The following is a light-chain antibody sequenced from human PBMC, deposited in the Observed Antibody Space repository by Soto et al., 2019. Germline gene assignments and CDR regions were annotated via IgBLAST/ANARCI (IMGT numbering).Light chain of an antibody. Sequence: QSALTQPRSVSGSPGQSVTISCTGTGNDVGAYNYVSWYQQHPGRPPKLMMYDVARWPSGVPDRFSGSKSGNTASLTISGLQAEDGADYFCCSYAGGYTYLFGTGTKLTVL. CDR1: GNDVGAYNY. J-gene: IGLJ1*01. CDR3: CSYAGGYTYL. CDR2: DVA. V-gene: IGLV2-11*01.